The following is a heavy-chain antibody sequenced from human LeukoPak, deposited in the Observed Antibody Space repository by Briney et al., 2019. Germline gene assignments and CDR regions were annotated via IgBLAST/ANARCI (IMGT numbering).Heavy chain of an antibody. Sequence: GALVKVSCKASGHTFTGYYMHCVRQAPGQGLEWMGWINPNSGGTNYAQKFQGRVTMTRDTSISTAYMELSRLRSDDTAVYYCARRIAAAGTSWFDPWGQGTLVTVSS. V-gene: IGHV1-2*02. J-gene: IGHJ5*02. CDR1: GHTFTGYY. CDR2: INPNSGGT. CDR3: ARRIAAAGTSWFDP. D-gene: IGHD6-13*01.